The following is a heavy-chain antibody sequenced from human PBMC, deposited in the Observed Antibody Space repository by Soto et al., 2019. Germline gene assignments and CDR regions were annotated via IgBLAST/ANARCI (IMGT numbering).Heavy chain of an antibody. CDR2: ISGSGGST. D-gene: IGHD5-18*01. CDR1: GFTFSSYA. J-gene: IGHJ2*01. CDR3: AKDGSYGNRYFDL. V-gene: IGHV3-23*01. Sequence: EVQLLESGGGLVQPGGSLRLSCAASGFTFSSYAMSWIRQAPGKGLEWVSAISGSGGSTYYADSVKGRFTISRDNSKNTLYLQMNSLRAEDTAVYYCAKDGSYGNRYFDLWGRGTLVTVSS.